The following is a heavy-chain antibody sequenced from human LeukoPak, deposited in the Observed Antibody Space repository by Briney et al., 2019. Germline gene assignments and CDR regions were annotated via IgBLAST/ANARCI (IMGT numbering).Heavy chain of an antibody. CDR2: LTASGTDINT. CDR3: AKRAVTFDY. CDR1: GFTFSS. D-gene: IGHD4-17*01. Sequence: ASLRLSCAASGFTFSSMSWVRQAPGKGLEWVSALTASGTDINTYYADSVKGRFTISRDSSKNTLYLQMNSLRTEDTAIYYCAKRAVTFDYWGQGTLVTVSS. J-gene: IGHJ4*02. V-gene: IGHV3-23*01.